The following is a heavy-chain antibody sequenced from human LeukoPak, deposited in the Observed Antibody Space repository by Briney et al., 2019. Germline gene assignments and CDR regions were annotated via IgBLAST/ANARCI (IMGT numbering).Heavy chain of an antibody. D-gene: IGHD5-18*01. CDR3: ARDPMTAPRRVFDI. J-gene: IGHJ3*02. CDR2: MNPNSGVT. V-gene: IGHV1-2*02. Sequence: GASVKVSCKTSGYTFTGYYIHWVRQAPGQGLEWMGGMNPNSGVTKAAEKFHDRVTMTRDTSISTAYMDLSSLRSDDTAIYYCARDPMTAPRRVFDIWGQGTMVTVSS. CDR1: GYTFTGYY.